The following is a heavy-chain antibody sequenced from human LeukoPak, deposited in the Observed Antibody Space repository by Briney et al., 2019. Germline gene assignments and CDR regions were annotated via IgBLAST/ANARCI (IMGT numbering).Heavy chain of an antibody. Sequence: ASVIVSCKTSGYNFNDFDINWVRQATGQGLEWMGWMTPGSGHTGYARKFQGRVSMTRDTSISTAYMELGSLKSEDTALYYCTTGRTYDDSTPYDYWGQGTWVTVSS. CDR1: GYNFNDFD. V-gene: IGHV1-8*01. CDR2: MTPGSGHT. CDR3: TTGRTYDDSTPYDY. J-gene: IGHJ4*02. D-gene: IGHD4-4*01.